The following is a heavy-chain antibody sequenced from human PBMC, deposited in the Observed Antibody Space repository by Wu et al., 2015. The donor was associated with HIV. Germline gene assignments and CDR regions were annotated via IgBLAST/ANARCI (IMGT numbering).Heavy chain of an antibody. CDR3: ASAGGASLPIDY. CDR1: GGTFSSYA. Sequence: QVQLVQSGAEVKKPGSSVKVSCKASGGTFSSYAISWVRQAPGQGLEWMGWINPNSGGTNYAQKFQGRVTMTRDTSISTAYMELSRLRSDDTAVYYCASAGGASLPIDYWGQGTLVTVSS. J-gene: IGHJ4*02. V-gene: IGHV1-2*02. CDR2: INPNSGGT. D-gene: IGHD3-16*01.